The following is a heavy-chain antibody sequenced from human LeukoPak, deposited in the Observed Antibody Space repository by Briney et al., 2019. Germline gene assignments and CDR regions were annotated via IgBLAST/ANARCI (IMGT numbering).Heavy chain of an antibody. J-gene: IGHJ4*02. CDR3: ANRLRYSSSWFTLDD. CDR1: GFTFSSYS. Sequence: PGGSLRLSCAASGFTFSSYSMSWVRLAPGKGLEWVSYISSSSNTRHYEDSVKGRFTISRDNTRNSLFLQMNSLRAEDTAVYYCANRLRYSSSWFTLDDWGQGTLVTVSS. CDR2: ISSSSNTR. D-gene: IGHD6-13*01. V-gene: IGHV3-48*04.